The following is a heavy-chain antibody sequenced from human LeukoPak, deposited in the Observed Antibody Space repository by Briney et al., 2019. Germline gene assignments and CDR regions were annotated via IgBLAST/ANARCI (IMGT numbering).Heavy chain of an antibody. J-gene: IGHJ4*02. V-gene: IGHV4-39*07. Sequence: SETLSLTCTVSGGSISSSSYYWGWIRQPPGKGLEWIGSIYYSGSTYYNPSLKSRVTISVDTSKNQFSLKLSSVTAADTAVYYCARDPKSLGSRSFDYWGQGTLVTVSS. CDR2: IYYSGST. D-gene: IGHD6-13*01. CDR1: GGSISSSSYY. CDR3: ARDPKSLGSRSFDY.